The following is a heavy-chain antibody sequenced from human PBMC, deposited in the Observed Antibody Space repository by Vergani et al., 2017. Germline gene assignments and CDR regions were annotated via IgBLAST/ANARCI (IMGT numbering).Heavy chain of an antibody. J-gene: IGHJ4*02. CDR2: ISGSGGST. V-gene: IGHV3-23*01. Sequence: EVQLLESGGGLVQPGGSLRLSCAASGFTFSSYAMSWVRQAPGKGLKWVSAISGSGGSTYYADSVKGRFTISRDNSKNTLYLQMNSLRAEDTAVYYCAKWYYYDSSGYYPFGYWGQGTLVTVSS. D-gene: IGHD3-22*01. CDR1: GFTFSSYA. CDR3: AKWYYYDSSGYYPFGY.